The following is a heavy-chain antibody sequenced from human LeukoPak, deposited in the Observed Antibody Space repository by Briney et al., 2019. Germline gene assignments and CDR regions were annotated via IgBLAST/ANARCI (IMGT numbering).Heavy chain of an antibody. CDR2: ISGSGGST. CDR1: GFTFSSYA. J-gene: IGHJ4*02. CDR3: AKGRGSSSRMIFDF. Sequence: GGSLRLSCAASGFTFSSYAMSWVRQAPGKGLEWVSGISGSGGSTYYADSVKGRFTISRDNSKNTLYLQVNRLRAEDTAVYYCAKGRGSSSRMIFDFWGQGTLVTVSS. D-gene: IGHD6-13*01. V-gene: IGHV3-23*01.